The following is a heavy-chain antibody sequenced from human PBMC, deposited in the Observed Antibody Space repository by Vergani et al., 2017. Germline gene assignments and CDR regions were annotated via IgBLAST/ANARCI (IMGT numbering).Heavy chain of an antibody. V-gene: IGHV3-23*01. Sequence: EVQLLESGGGLVQPGGSLRLSCAASGFTFSSYAMSWVRQAPGKGLEWVSAISGSGGSTYYADSVKGRFTISRDNSKNTLYLQMNSLRAEDPAVYYCAKDIVVVVAATYFDYWGQGTLVTVSS. CDR3: AKDIVVVVAATYFDY. CDR2: ISGSGGST. J-gene: IGHJ4*02. CDR1: GFTFSSYA. D-gene: IGHD2-15*01.